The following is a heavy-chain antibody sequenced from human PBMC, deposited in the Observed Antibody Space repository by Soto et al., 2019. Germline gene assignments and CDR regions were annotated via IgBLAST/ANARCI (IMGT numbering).Heavy chain of an antibody. D-gene: IGHD4-17*01. CDR2: ISYDGSNK. V-gene: IGHV3-30*18. CDR3: AKETSDGDYVYYYGMDV. CDR1: GFTFSSYG. J-gene: IGHJ6*02. Sequence: GGSLRLSCAASGFTFSSYGMHWVRQAPGKGLEWVAVISYDGSNKYYADSVKGRFTISRDNSKNTLYLQMNSLRAEDTAVYYCAKETSDGDYVYYYGMDVWGQGTTVTVSS.